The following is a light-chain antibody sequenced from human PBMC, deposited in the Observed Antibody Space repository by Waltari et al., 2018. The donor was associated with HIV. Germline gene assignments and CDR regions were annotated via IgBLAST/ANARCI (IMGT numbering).Light chain of an antibody. CDR1: SSNIGKTF. CDR2: DNN. CDR3: GTWDSSLSGVV. V-gene: IGLV1-51*01. J-gene: IGLJ2*01. Sequence: QSVLTPPPSVSAAPGQKVTISCSGSSSNIGKTFVSWYKQLPGAAPKPLIYDNNKRPSGIPDRFSGSKSGTSATLGITGLQTGDEADYYCGTWDSSLSGVVFGGGTKLTVL.